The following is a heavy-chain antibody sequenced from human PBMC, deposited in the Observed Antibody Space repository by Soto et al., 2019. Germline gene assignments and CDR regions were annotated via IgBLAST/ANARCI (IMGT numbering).Heavy chain of an antibody. V-gene: IGHV3-30*03. Sequence: QAQLVESGGGVVQPGRSLRLSCAASGFTFNNYAMHWVRQAPGKGLERVAVISNDGSNEYYPDSVKGRFTSSRDNSKNPLDLEMNSLRAEDTAVYHCARDSRSSGKGAFDIWGQGTMVTVSS. CDR2: ISNDGSNE. CDR1: GFTFNNYA. D-gene: IGHD3-10*01. CDR3: ARDSRSSGKGAFDI. J-gene: IGHJ3*02.